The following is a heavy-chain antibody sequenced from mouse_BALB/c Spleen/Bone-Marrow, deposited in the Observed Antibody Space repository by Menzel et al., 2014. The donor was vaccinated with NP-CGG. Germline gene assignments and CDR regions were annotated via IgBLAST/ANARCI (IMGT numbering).Heavy chain of an antibody. CDR1: GFTFTDYY. Sequence: EVHLVESGGGLVQPGGSLRLSCATSGFTFTDYYMNWVRQPPGKALEWLGFIRNKANGYTTEYSASVKGRSTISRDNSQSILYLQMNTLRAEDSATYYCARDIGRLLFDFWGQGTTLTVSS. D-gene: IGHD1-2*01. V-gene: IGHV7-3*02. CDR2: IRNKANGYTT. J-gene: IGHJ2*01. CDR3: ARDIGRLLFDF.